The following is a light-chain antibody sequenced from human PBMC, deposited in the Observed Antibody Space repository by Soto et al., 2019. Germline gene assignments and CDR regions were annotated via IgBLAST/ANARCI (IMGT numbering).Light chain of an antibody. CDR1: QDISNY. J-gene: IGKJ3*01. Sequence: DIQMTQSPSSLSASVGDRVTITCQASQDISNYLNWYQQKPGKAHKLLIYDASNLETGVPSRFSGSGSGTDVTFTISSLQTEDSATYYCQQYDTLPRTFGPGTKVDIK. V-gene: IGKV1-33*01. CDR2: DAS. CDR3: QQYDTLPRT.